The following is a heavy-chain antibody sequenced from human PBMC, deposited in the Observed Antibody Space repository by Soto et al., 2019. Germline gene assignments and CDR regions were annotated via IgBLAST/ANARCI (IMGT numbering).Heavy chain of an antibody. Sequence: GSLRLSCAASGFTFSSYGMHWVRQAPGKGLEWVAVIWYDGSNKYYADSVKGRFTISRDNSKNTLYLQMNSLRAEDTAVYYCAKGSYWSSTSCSYYYGMEVWGQGTTVNVSS. CDR2: IWYDGSNK. J-gene: IGHJ6*02. V-gene: IGHV3-33*06. CDR1: GFTFSSYG. D-gene: IGHD2-2*01. CDR3: AKGSYWSSTSCSYYYGMEV.